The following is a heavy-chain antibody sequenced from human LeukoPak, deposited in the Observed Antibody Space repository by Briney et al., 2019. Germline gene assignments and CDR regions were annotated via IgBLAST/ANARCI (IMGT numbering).Heavy chain of an antibody. CDR1: GGSFSGYY. J-gene: IGHJ4*02. CDR2: INHSGST. D-gene: IGHD3-10*01. Sequence: SETLSLTCAVYGGSFSGYYWSWIRQPPGKGLEWIGEINHSGSTNYNPSLKSRVTMSVDTSKNQFSLKLSSVTAADTAVYYCARAPYGSGLYYFDYWGQGTLVTVSS. V-gene: IGHV4-34*01. CDR3: ARAPYGSGLYYFDY.